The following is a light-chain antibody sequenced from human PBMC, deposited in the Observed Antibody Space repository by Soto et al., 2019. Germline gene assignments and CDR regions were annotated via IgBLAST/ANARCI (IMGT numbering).Light chain of an antibody. CDR1: QSVSSN. V-gene: IGKV3-15*01. J-gene: IGKJ5*01. CDR2: GAS. CDR3: QQYNNWPLT. Sequence: EIGMAQSASPLSVSPRESAPISCRASQSVSSNLAWYQQKPGQAPRLLIYGASSRATGIPVRFSGSGSGTEFDLTISSLPSEDFAVYYCQQYNNWPLTFGQGTRLEIK.